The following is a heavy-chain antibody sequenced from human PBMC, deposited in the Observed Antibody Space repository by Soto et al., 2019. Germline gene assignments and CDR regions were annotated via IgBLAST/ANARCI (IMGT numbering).Heavy chain of an antibody. V-gene: IGHV5-51*01. CDR3: ARHMKGYSSGWYFDY. Sequence: PGESLKISCKGSGYSFTSYWIGWVRQMPGKGLEWMGIIYPGDSDTRYSPSFQGQVTISADKSISTADLQWSSLKASDTAMYYCARHMKGYSSGWYFDYWGQGTLVTVSS. J-gene: IGHJ4*02. CDR2: IYPGDSDT. CDR1: GYSFTSYW. D-gene: IGHD6-19*01.